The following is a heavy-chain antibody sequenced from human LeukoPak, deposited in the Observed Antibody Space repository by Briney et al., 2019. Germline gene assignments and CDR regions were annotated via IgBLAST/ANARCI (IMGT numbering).Heavy chain of an antibody. D-gene: IGHD3-10*01. CDR1: GFTFSSYE. J-gene: IGHJ5*02. Sequence: PGGSLRLSCAASGFTFSSYEMNWVRQAPGKGLEWVSYISSSGSTIYYADSVKGRFTISRDNAKNSLYLQMNSLRAEDTAVYYCAKDWLVRGVTSNWFDPWGQGTLVTVSS. CDR2: ISSSGSTI. V-gene: IGHV3-48*03. CDR3: AKDWLVRGVTSNWFDP.